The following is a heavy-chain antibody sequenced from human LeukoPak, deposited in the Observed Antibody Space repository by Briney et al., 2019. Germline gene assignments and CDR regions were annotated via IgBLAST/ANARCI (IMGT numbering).Heavy chain of an antibody. J-gene: IGHJ4*02. CDR3: ARAYGDYLY. D-gene: IGHD4-17*01. CDR1: GFTFEDYC. Sequence: GGSLRLACAAFGFTFEDYCMSWVRHPPGKGLEWLSALNWNGDSTVYAHCVKGRFTISRDNAKNTLYLQMNTLRGEATRLYFCARAYGDYLYWGQGTLVTVSS. CDR2: LNWNGDST. V-gene: IGHV3-20*04.